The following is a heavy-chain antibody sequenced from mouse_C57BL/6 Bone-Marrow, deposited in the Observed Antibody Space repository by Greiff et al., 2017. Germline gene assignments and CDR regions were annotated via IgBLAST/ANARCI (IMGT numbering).Heavy chain of an antibody. D-gene: IGHD2-5*01. CDR3: ARPYYSNYWYFDV. CDR2: SYPGSGST. CDR1: GYTFTSYW. J-gene: IGHJ1*03. V-gene: IGHV1-55*01. Sequence: QVQLQQPGAELVKPGASVKMSCKASGYTFTSYWITWGKQRPGQGLEWIGDSYPGSGSTNYNEKFKSKATLTVDKSSSTAYMQVSILTSEDSAVYYCARPYYSNYWYFDVWGTGTTVTVSS.